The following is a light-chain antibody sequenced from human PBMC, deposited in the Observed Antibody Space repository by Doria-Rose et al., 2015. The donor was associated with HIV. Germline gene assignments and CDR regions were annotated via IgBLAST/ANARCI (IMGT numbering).Light chain of an antibody. V-gene: IGLV2-14*03. Sequence: QSALTQPASLSGSPGQSNTISCKGPSSDLSGYNSVSWYQQYPGNAPKVSIYDVIRRPSDVSYRFSASKSGNTASLTISGLQPEDEAYYYCNSYTASGHVVFGGGTKLTVL. CDR3: NSYTASGHVV. CDR1: SSDLSGYNS. J-gene: IGLJ2*01. CDR2: DVI.